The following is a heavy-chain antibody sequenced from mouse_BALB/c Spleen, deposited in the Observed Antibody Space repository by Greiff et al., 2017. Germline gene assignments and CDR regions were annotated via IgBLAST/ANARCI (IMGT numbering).Heavy chain of an antibody. J-gene: IGHJ3*01. CDR2: LWGDGST. D-gene: IGHD1-1*01. CDR1: GFSLTGYG. Sequence: VMLVESGPGLVAPSQSLSITCTVSGFSLTGYGVNWVRQPPGKGLEWLGMLWGDGSTDYNSALKSRLSISKDNSKSQVFLKMNSLQTDDTASYYCARGGYYGSSPSFAYWGQGTLVTVSA. CDR3: ARGGYYGSSPSFAY. V-gene: IGHV2-6-7*01.